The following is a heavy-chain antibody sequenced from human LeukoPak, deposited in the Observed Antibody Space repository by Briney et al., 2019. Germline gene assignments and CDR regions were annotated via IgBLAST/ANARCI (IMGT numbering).Heavy chain of an antibody. CDR3: ARQSYGSSYYFVY. J-gene: IGHJ4*02. V-gene: IGHV1-2*02. CDR2: VNPNTGTT. Sequence: ASVKVSCKASGYTFNDYYIHWVRQAPGQGLEWMGWVNPNTGTTNYAQKFQGRVTLTRDTSISTAYMELSSLTSDDTAVYYCARQSYGSSYYFVYWGQGTLVTVSS. CDR1: GYTFNDYY. D-gene: IGHD6-6*01.